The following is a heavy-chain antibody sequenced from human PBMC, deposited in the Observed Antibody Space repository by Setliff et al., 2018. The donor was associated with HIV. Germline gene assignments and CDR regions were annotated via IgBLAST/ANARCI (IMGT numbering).Heavy chain of an antibody. CDR1: GGSFRSSRYY. V-gene: IGHV4-39*01. Sequence: SETLSLTCTVSGGSFRSSRYYWGWIRQPPGKGLEWIGNIHYGGFFWYSPSLKSRVTISVDTSKNQFSLKLSSVTAADMAVYYCARPALGIGGGSRFDNWGQGTRVTVSS. CDR2: IHYGGFF. D-gene: IGHD3-10*01. CDR3: ARPALGIGGGSRFDN. J-gene: IGHJ4*02.